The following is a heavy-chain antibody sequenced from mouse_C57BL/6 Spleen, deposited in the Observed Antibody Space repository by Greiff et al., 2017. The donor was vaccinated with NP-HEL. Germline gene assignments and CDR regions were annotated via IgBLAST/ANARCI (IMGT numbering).Heavy chain of an antibody. CDR1: GYTFTSYW. CDR3: ARGHYYGSSPYYAMDY. J-gene: IGHJ4*01. V-gene: IGHV1-53*01. CDR2: INPSNGGT. Sequence: QVQLKQPGTELVKPGASVKLSCKASGYTFTSYWMHWVKQRPGQGLEWIGNINPSNGGTNYNEKFKSKATLTVDKSSSTAYMQLSSLTSEDSAVYYCARGHYYGSSPYYAMDYWGQGTSVTVSS. D-gene: IGHD1-1*01.